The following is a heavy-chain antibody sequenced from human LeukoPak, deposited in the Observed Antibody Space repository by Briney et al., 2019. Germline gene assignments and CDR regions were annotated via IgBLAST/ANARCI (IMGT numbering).Heavy chain of an antibody. J-gene: IGHJ3*02. CDR2: IYSDGTG. CDR1: GFLVSSNY. D-gene: IGHD5-18*01. Sequence: GGSLRVSRAASGFLVSSNYMSWVRQAPGKGLEWVSLIYSDGTGYYADSVKGRFAICRDNSKNTLYLQMDSLRAEDTAVYYCARRERLGYSYGRGTLDIWGQGTMVTVSS. V-gene: IGHV3-66*01. CDR3: ARRERLGYSYGRGTLDI.